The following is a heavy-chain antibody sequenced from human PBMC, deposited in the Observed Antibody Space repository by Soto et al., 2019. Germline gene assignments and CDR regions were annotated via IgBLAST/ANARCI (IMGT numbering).Heavy chain of an antibody. CDR1: GVSISSGNW. D-gene: IGHD3-10*01. CDR2: IFHDGTA. CDR3: ARLVYDTRLNYMYFDF. V-gene: IGHV4-4*02. Sequence: QVKLQESGPGLATPSGTLSLTCAVSGVSISSGNWWTWVRQSPQRGLEYIGEIFHDGTANYYPSFERRVAISVVTSKNQFSLKLTSVTAADTAIYFCARLVYDTRLNYMYFDFWGQGTLVTVSS. J-gene: IGHJ4*02.